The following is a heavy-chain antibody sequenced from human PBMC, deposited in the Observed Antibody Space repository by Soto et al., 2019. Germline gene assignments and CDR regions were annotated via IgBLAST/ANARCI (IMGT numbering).Heavy chain of an antibody. V-gene: IGHV1-46*01. CDR3: ARDRAAAGTDYYYGMDV. D-gene: IGHD6-13*01. CDR2: INPSGGST. J-gene: IGHJ6*04. Sequence: ASVKVSCKASGYTFTSYYMHWVRQAPGQGLEWMGIINPSGGSTSYAQKFQGRVTMTRDTSTSTVYMELSSLRSEDTAVYYCARDRAAAGTDYYYGMDVWGKGTTVTVSS. CDR1: GYTFTSYY.